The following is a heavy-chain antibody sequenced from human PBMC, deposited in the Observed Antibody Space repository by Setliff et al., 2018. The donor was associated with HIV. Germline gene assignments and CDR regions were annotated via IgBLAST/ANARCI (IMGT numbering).Heavy chain of an antibody. CDR1: GYTFTGYY. CDR2: IYPNSGGT. CDR3: AREAPAVVPTLLPDY. J-gene: IGHJ4*02. D-gene: IGHD6-19*01. Sequence: ASVKVSCKASGYTFTGYYMHWVRQAPGQGLEWMGRIYPNSGGTNYAQKFQGRATMTRDTSISTAYMELSRLRSDDTAVYYCAREAPAVVPTLLPDYWGQGTLVTVSS. V-gene: IGHV1-2*06.